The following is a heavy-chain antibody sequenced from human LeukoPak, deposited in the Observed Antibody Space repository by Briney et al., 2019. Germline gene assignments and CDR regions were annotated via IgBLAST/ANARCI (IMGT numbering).Heavy chain of an antibody. V-gene: IGHV3-23*01. D-gene: IGHD2-21*01. J-gene: IGHJ4*02. CDR2: ISGTGVST. Sequence: GGSLRLSCAASGFLFSNYAMTWVRQAPGRGLEWVSSISGTGVSTYYADSVRGRFTISRDNSKNTLYLQMIRLRVDDTALYYCANDPDKNIVGRNFWGQGTLVTVSS. CDR3: ANDPDKNIVGRNF. CDR1: GFLFSNYA.